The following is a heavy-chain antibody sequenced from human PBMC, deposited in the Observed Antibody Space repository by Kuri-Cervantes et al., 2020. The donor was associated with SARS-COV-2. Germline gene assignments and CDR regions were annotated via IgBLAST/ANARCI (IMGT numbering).Heavy chain of an antibody. CDR1: GCTFSSYG. CDR2: IWYDGSNK. V-gene: IGHV3-33*06. J-gene: IGHJ6*02. D-gene: IGHD2-2*02. Sequence: SLKISCASSGCTFSSYGMHWVRQAPGKGLEWVAVIWYDGSNKYYADAVKGRFTISRDNSKNTLYLQMNSLRAEDTAVYYCAKAGHCSSTSCYIYYYYGMDVWGQGTTVTVSS. CDR3: AKAGHCSSTSCYIYYYYGMDV.